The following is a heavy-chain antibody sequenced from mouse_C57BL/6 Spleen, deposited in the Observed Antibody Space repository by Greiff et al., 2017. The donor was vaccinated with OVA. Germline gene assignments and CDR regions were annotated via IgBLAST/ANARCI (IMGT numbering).Heavy chain of an antibody. V-gene: IGHV7-3*01. Sequence: EVHLVESGGGLVQPGGSLSLSCAASGFTFTDYYMSWVRQPPGKALEWLGFIRNKANGYTTEYSASVKGRFTISRDNSQSILYLQMNALRAEDSATYYCARSGSSYSYFDYWGQGTTLTVSS. CDR1: GFTFTDYY. J-gene: IGHJ2*01. D-gene: IGHD1-1*01. CDR3: ARSGSSYSYFDY. CDR2: IRNKANGYTT.